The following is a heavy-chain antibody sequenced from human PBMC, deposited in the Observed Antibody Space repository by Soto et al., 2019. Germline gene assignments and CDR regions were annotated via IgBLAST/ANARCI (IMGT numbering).Heavy chain of an antibody. CDR3: ARDPATLDYGENSDYFQH. V-gene: IGHV1-46*03. CDR2: INPSGGST. CDR1: GYTFTSYY. J-gene: IGHJ1*01. D-gene: IGHD4-17*01. Sequence: QVQLVQSGAEVKKPGASVKVSCKASGYTFTSYYMHWVRQAPGQGLEWMGIINPSGGSTGYAQKFQGRVTMTRDTSTSTVYMELSSLRSEDTAMYYCARDPATLDYGENSDYFQHWGQGTLVTVSS.